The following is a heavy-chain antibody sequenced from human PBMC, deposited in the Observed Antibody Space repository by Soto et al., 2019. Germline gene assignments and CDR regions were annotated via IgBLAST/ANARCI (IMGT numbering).Heavy chain of an antibody. V-gene: IGHV1-24*01. CDR1: GYTLTELS. CDR2: FDPEDGET. Sequence: ASVKVSCKASGYTLTELSMHWVRQAPGKRLEWMGGFDPEDGETIYAQKFQGRVTMTEDTSTDTAYMELSSLRSEDTAVYYCATEGPSITMVRGVIVLNAFDIWGQGTMVTVSS. D-gene: IGHD3-10*01. CDR3: ATEGPSITMVRGVIVLNAFDI. J-gene: IGHJ3*02.